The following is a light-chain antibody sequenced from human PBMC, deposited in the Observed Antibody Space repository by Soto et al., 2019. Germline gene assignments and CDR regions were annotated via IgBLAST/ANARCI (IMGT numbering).Light chain of an antibody. J-gene: IGKJ4*01. CDR2: AAV. CDR3: QQVNYYPFT. V-gene: IGKV1-9*01. Sequence: DIHLTQSPSLLSASVGDRVTITCRASQGIRQYVAWYQQNPGKAPKLLVYAAVVLQAGVQSRFSGTGSATEFILIINGLQPEDFATYYCQQVNYYPFTFGGGTRVAIK. CDR1: QGIRQY.